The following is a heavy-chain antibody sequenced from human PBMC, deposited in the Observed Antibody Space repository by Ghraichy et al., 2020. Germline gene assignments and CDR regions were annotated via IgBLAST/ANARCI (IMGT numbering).Heavy chain of an antibody. CDR2: ISSSSYI. V-gene: IGHV3-21*01. J-gene: IGHJ6*02. Sequence: GESLNISCAASGFTFSSYSMNWVRQAPGKGLEWVSSISSSSYIYYADSVKGRFTISRDNAKNSLYLQMNSLRAEDTAVYYCARVREYCSGGSCHGMDVWGQGTTVTVSS. D-gene: IGHD2-15*01. CDR1: GFTFSSYS. CDR3: ARVREYCSGGSCHGMDV.